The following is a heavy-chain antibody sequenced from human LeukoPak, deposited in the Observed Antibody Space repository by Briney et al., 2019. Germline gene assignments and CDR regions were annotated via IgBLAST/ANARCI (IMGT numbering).Heavy chain of an antibody. J-gene: IGHJ5*02. D-gene: IGHD2-2*01. CDR2: INHSGST. V-gene: IGHV4-34*01. CDR3: ARGRYLKYCSSTSCYAQYNWFDP. CDR1: GGSFSGYY. Sequence: PSETLSLTCAVYGGSFSGYYWSWIRQPPGKGLEWIGEINHSGSTNYNPALKSRVTISVDNSKNQFSLKLSSVPAADTAVYYCARGRYLKYCSSTSCYAQYNWFDPWGQGTLVTVSS.